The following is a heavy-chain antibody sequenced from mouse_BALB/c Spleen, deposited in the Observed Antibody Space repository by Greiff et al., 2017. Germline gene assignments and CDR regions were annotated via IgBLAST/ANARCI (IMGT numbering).Heavy chain of an antibody. CDR2: IYPGSGST. J-gene: IGHJ3*01. D-gene: IGHD4-1*01. CDR3: TNWDGTY. V-gene: IGHV1S22*01. Sequence: KQPGSELVRPGASVKLSCKASGYTFTSYWMHWVKQRPGQGLEWIGNIYPGSGSTNYDEKFKSKATLTVDTSSSTAYMQLSSLTSEDSAVYYCTNWDGTYWGQGTLVTVSA. CDR1: GYTFTSYW.